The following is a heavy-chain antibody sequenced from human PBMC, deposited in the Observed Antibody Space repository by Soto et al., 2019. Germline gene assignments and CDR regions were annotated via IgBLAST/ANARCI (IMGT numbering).Heavy chain of an antibody. CDR3: ARDLTKVVVPAAIFWY. D-gene: IGHD2-2*02. V-gene: IGHV3-30*04. Sequence: GGSLRLSCAASGFTFSSYAMHWVRQAPGKGLEWVAVMSYDGRNKYYADSVKGRLTISRDNSKNTLYLQMNSLRAEDTAVYYCARDLTKVVVPAAIFWYWGQGTLVNVSS. CDR1: GFTFSSYA. CDR2: MSYDGRNK. J-gene: IGHJ4*02.